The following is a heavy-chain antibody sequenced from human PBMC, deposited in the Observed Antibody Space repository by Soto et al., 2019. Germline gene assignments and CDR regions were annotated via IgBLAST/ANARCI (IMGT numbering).Heavy chain of an antibody. V-gene: IGHV3-30-3*01. D-gene: IGHD1-7*01. CDR3: AREWWGAGTTLYFDY. J-gene: IGHJ4*02. CDR1: GFTFSSYA. CDR2: ISYDGSNK. Sequence: QVQLVESGGGVVQPGRSLRLSCAASGFTFSSYAMHWVRQAPGKGLEWVAVISYDGSNKYYADSVKGRFTISRDNSKNTLYLQMNSLRAEDTAVYYCAREWWGAGTTLYFDYWGQGTLVTVSS.